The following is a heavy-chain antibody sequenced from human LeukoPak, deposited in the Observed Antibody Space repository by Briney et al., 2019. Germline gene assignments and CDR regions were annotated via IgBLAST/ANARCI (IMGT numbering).Heavy chain of an antibody. CDR2: IRYDGSSK. J-gene: IGHJ4*02. V-gene: IGHV3-30*02. CDR3: AKVYYGDYSCLGY. Sequence: GGSLRLSCAASGFTFTGYGMHWVRQAPGKGLEWVAFIRYDGSSKYYADSVKGRFTISRDNSKNTLYLQMNSLRAEDTAVYYCAKVYYGDYSCLGYWGQGTLVTVSS. D-gene: IGHD4-17*01. CDR1: GFTFTGYG.